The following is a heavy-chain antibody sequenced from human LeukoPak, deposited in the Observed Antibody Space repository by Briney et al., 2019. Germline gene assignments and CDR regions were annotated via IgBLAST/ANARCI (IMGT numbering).Heavy chain of an antibody. CDR3: AQSWFGENWFDP. V-gene: IGHV4-59*01. Sequence: PSETLSLTCAVYGGSFSGYYWSWIRQPPGKGLEWIGYIYYSGSTNYNPSLKSRVTISVDTSKNQFSLKLSSVTAADTAVYYCAQSWFGENWFDPWGQGTLVTVSS. J-gene: IGHJ5*02. CDR1: GGSFSGYY. D-gene: IGHD3-10*01. CDR2: IYYSGST.